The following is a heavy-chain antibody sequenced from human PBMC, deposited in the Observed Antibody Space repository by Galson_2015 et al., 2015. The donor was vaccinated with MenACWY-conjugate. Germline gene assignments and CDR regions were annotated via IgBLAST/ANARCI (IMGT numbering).Heavy chain of an antibody. J-gene: IGHJ5*02. D-gene: IGHD2-15*01. CDR2: FDPEDGET. CDR3: ATDRLRWFTLSSVVWFAP. Sequence: QSGAEVKKPGASVKVSCKVSGYTLTELSMHWVRQAPGKGLEWMGGFDPEDGETIYAQKFQGRVTMTEDTSTDTAYMELSSLRSEDTAVYYCATDRLRWFTLSSVVWFAPSGQGTLGTVSA. V-gene: IGHV1-24*01. CDR1: GYTLTELS.